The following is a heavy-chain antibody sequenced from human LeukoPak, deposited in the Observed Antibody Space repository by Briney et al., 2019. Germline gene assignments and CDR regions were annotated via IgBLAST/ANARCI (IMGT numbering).Heavy chain of an antibody. J-gene: IGHJ5*02. CDR3: ARDRYIAAAGNWFDP. Sequence: GGSLRLSCAASGFTFSDYYMSWIRQAPGKGLEWVSYISSSGSTIYYADSVKGRFTISRDNAKNSLYLQMNSLRAEDTAVYYCARDRYIAAAGNWFDPWGQGTLVTVSS. V-gene: IGHV3-11*04. D-gene: IGHD6-13*01. CDR2: ISSSGSTI. CDR1: GFTFSDYY.